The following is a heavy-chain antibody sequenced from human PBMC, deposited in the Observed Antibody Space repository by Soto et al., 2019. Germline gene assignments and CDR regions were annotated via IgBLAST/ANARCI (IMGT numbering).Heavy chain of an antibody. CDR1: GFTFSSYA. D-gene: IGHD5-12*01. CDR2: ISGSGGST. Sequence: PGGSLRLSCAASGFTFSSYAMSWVRQAPGKGLEWVSAISGSGGSTYYADSVKGRFTISRDNSKNTLYLQMNSLRAEDTAVYYCAHLVALGYGMDVWGQGTTVTVSS. CDR3: AHLVALGYGMDV. J-gene: IGHJ6*02. V-gene: IGHV3-23*01.